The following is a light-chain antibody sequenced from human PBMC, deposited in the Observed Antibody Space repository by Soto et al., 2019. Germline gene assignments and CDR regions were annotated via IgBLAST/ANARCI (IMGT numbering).Light chain of an antibody. Sequence: EIVSTQSPCTLSVSPGERATLSCRTSQSVSSKLAWYQQKPGQAPRLLIYGASTRATGVPARFSGSGSGTEFTLTIFGLPSEDFAVYISQPSYVWPTLGEGTKVDI. J-gene: IGKJ2*01. V-gene: IGKV3-15*01. CDR2: GAS. CDR1: QSVSSK. CDR3: QPSYVWPT.